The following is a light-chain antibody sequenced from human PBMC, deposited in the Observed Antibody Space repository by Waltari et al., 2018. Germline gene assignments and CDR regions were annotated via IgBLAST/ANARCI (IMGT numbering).Light chain of an antibody. CDR1: SSNIGSNT. J-gene: IGLJ3*02. Sequence: QSMLTQPPSASGTPGPRVTIPCSGNSSNIGSNTVNWYQQLPGTAPKLLIYSNNQRPSGVPDRFSGSKSGTSASLAISGLQSEDEADYYCAAWDDSLNGWVFGGGTKLTVL. V-gene: IGLV1-44*01. CDR2: SNN. CDR3: AAWDDSLNGWV.